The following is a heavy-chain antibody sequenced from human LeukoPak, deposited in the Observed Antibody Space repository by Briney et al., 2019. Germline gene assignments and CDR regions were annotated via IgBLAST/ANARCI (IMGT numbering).Heavy chain of an antibody. V-gene: IGHV4-39*07. J-gene: IGHJ4*02. CDR3: ARGRRTSQYYYDSSTYFDY. Sequence: SETLSLTCTVSGGSISSSSYYWGWIRQPPGKGLEWIGSIYYSGSTYYNPSLNSRVTISVDTSKNQFSLKLSSVTAADTAVYYCARGRRTSQYYYDSSTYFDYWGQGTLVTVSS. D-gene: IGHD3-22*01. CDR1: GGSISSSSYY. CDR2: IYYSGST.